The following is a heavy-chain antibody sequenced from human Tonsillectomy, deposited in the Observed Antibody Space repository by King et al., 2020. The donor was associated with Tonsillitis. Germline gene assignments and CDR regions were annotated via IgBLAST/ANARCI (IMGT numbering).Heavy chain of an antibody. CDR1: GFTFSRYA. Sequence: VQLVESGGALVQPGGSLRLSCAASGFTFSRYAMNWVRQAPGKGLELVSSLSNNGRSTYYTHSVKGRFTISRDNSKNTLYLQMNSLRVEDTAVYYCAKTYCDAVTCLPEDYWGQGTLVTVSS. CDR3: AKTYCDAVTCLPEDY. CDR2: LSNNGRST. J-gene: IGHJ4*02. D-gene: IGHD2-21*01. V-gene: IGHV3-23*04.